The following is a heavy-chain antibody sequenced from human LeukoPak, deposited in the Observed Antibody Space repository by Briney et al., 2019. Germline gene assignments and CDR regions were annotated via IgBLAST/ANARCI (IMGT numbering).Heavy chain of an antibody. D-gene: IGHD5-24*01. V-gene: IGHV4-59*08. CDR2: VVHSGTT. CDR3: ARRMATVTDALHL. CDR1: GDSLTSHL. J-gene: IGHJ3*01. Sequence: SETLSLTCNVSGDSLTSHLLSWIRQTPGKGLEWIGYVVHSGTTNYSPSLKSRVTRSLDTSKGQFYLRLASVTAADPAVYYCARRMATVTDALHLWGRGTMVSVSS.